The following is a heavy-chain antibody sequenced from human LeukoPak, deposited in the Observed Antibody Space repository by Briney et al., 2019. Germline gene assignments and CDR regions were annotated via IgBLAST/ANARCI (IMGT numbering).Heavy chain of an antibody. CDR3: ARVLLTTVGFDY. CDR2: ISAYNGNT. CDR1: GYTFTSYG. Sequence: ASVKVSCKASGYTFTSYGISWVRRAPGQGLEWMGWISAYNGNTNYAQKLQGRVTMTTDTSTSTAYMELRSLRSDDMAVYYCARVLLTTVGFDYWGQGTLVTVSS. J-gene: IGHJ4*02. D-gene: IGHD4-11*01. V-gene: IGHV1-18*03.